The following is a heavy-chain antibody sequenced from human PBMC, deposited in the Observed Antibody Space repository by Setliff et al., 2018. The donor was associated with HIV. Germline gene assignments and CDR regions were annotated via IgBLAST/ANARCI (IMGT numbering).Heavy chain of an antibody. J-gene: IGHJ4*02. D-gene: IGHD6-13*01. V-gene: IGHV4-61*02. CDR2: IYTSGST. Sequence: SETLSLTCTVSGGSISGGSYYWSWIRQPAGKGLEWIGRIYTSGSTNYNPSLKSRVTISVDTSKKQFSLKLSSVIAADTAVYYCARATTTPIAGMLAPPPDYWGQGTLVTVSS. CDR1: GGSISGGSYY. CDR3: ARATTTPIAGMLAPPPDY.